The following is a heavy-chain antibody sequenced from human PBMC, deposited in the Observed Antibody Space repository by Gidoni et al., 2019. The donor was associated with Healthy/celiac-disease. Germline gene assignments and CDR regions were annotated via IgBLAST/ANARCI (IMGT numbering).Heavy chain of an antibody. Sequence: SLRLSCAASGFTFSSYWMSWVRQAPGKGLEWVANIKQDGSEKYYVDSVKGRFTISRDNAKNSLYLQMNSLRAEDTAVYYCARGAPERSGYWDVWGQGTTVTVSS. CDR1: GFTFSSYW. J-gene: IGHJ6*02. CDR2: IKQDGSEK. CDR3: ARGAPERSGYWDV. D-gene: IGHD3-3*01. V-gene: IGHV3-7*01.